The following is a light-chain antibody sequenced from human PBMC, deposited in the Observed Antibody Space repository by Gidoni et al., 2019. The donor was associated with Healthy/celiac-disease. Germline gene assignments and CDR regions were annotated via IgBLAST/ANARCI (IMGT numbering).Light chain of an antibody. V-gene: IGLV1-44*01. CDR3: AAWDDSLNGPYVV. CDR1: RSNIGSNT. J-gene: IGLJ2*01. CDR2: SSN. Sequence: QPVLTQPPSASGTPGQSATISGPGSRSNIGSNTVNWYQQLPGTAPKLLIYSSNQRPSGVPDRFSGSTSGSSASLAISGLQTEDEADYYCAAWDDSLNGPYVVFGGATKLTVL.